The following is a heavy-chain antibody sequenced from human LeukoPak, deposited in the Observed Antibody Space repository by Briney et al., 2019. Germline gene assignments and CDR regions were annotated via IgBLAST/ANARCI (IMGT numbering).Heavy chain of an antibody. J-gene: IGHJ6*02. Sequence: ASVKVSCKASGYTFTGYYMHWVRQAPGQGLEWMGWINPNSGGTNYAQKFQGRVTMTRDTYITTAYMELSRLRSDDTAVYYCAREFPLDSSSNYYYYGMDVWDQGTTVTVSS. D-gene: IGHD6-6*01. CDR1: GYTFTGYY. CDR3: AREFPLDSSSNYYYYGMDV. CDR2: INPNSGGT. V-gene: IGHV1-2*02.